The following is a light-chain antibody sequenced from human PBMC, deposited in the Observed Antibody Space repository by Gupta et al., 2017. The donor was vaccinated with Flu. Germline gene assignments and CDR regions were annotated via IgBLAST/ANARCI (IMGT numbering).Light chain of an antibody. CDR2: LGS. J-gene: IGKJ1*01. Sequence: DIVMTQSPLSLPVTPGEPASISCRSSQSLLNYKGYNHLDWYLQKPAQPPQLLISLGSNRASGAPDRFSDSGSGSDFTMRISRVEVEDVGVYYRRGGLQTPWTFGQGTKVEVK. CDR1: QSLLNYKGYNH. CDR3: RGGLQTPWT. V-gene: IGKV2-28*01.